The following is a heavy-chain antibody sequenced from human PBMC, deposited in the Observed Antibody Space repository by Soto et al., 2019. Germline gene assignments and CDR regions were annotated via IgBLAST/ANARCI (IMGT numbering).Heavy chain of an antibody. CDR3: ARDRYSGYDEDYYYYGMDV. J-gene: IGHJ6*02. D-gene: IGHD5-12*01. Sequence: ASVKVSCKASGYTFTGYYMHWVRQAPGQGLEWMGWINPNSGGTNYAQKFQGWVTMTRDTSISTAYMELSRLRSDDTAVYYCARDRYSGYDEDYYYYGMDVWGQGTTVTVS. CDR2: INPNSGGT. V-gene: IGHV1-2*04. CDR1: GYTFTGYY.